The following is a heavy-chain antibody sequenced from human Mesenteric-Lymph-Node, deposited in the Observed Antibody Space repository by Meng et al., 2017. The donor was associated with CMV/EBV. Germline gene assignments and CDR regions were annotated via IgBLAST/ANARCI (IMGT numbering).Heavy chain of an antibody. CDR2: ISGSGGAT. J-gene: IGHJ4*02. V-gene: IGHV3-23*01. CDR1: GFTFSNYA. D-gene: IGHD3-10*01. Sequence: GGSLRLSCAASGFTFSNYAMSWVRQAPGQGLEWVSAISGSGGATYYADSVKGRFTISRDNSKNTLFLQMNSLRAEDTAVYYCAKSNSTLRGARDYWAQGTLVTVSS. CDR3: AKSNSTLRGARDY.